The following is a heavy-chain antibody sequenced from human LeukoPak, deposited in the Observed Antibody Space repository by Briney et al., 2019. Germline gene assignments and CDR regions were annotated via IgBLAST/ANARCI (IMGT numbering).Heavy chain of an antibody. J-gene: IGHJ4*02. CDR1: GFIFSSYG. V-gene: IGHV3-23*01. CDR2: ISGSGGNT. Sequence: GGSLRLSCAASGFIFSSYGMTWVRQTPGKGLEWVSSISGSGGNTYYADSVKGRFTISRDNSKNTLYLQMNSLRAEDTALYYCARDPLYDFWSGLFDYWGQGTLVTVSS. D-gene: IGHD3-3*01. CDR3: ARDPLYDFWSGLFDY.